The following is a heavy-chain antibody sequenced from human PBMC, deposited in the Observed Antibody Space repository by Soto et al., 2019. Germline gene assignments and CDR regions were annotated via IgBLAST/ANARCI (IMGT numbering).Heavy chain of an antibody. J-gene: IGHJ4*02. CDR2: MGKSTSI. D-gene: IGHD3-22*01. CDR3: AGVVYNTMMSVVVDS. Sequence: EVQLVESGGGLVQPGGSLRLSCAASGFTFSYYSMNWVRQAPGKGLEWSSYMGKSTSIYYAESVERRFTVSIDNTKNSLYFKMNSLKYDETAVYYCAGVVYNTMMSVVVDSWGQGAMVTFSS. V-gene: IGHV3-48*02. CDR1: GFTFSYYS.